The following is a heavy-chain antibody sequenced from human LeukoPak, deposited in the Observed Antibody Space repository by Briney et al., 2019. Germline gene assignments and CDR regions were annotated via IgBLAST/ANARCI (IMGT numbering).Heavy chain of an antibody. V-gene: IGHV3-48*03. Sequence: GGSLRLSCVASGFTFSSYEMNWVRQAPGKGLEWVSYISTSGFTIYYADSVKGRFTISRDNAKNSLYLQMNSLRAEDTAVYYCARGASGIGGIRFDPWGQGTLVTVSS. D-gene: IGHD3-10*01. CDR3: ARGASGIGGIRFDP. J-gene: IGHJ5*02. CDR2: ISTSGFTI. CDR1: GFTFSSYE.